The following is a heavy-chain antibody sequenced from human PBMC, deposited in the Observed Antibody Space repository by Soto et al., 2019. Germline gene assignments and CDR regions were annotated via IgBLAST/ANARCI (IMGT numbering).Heavy chain of an antibody. V-gene: IGHV4-30-4*01. CDR3: ARGGLLGELRRFGY. D-gene: IGHD3-16*01. J-gene: IGHJ4*02. CDR1: GGSISSGDYY. CDR2: IHYSGSA. Sequence: KPSETLSLTCTVSGGSISSGDYYWSWIRQPPGKGLEWIGYIHYSGSAYFNPSLTSRVTISVDTSKNQFTLKLSSVTAADTAVYYCARGGLLGELRRFGYWGQGPLVTVSS.